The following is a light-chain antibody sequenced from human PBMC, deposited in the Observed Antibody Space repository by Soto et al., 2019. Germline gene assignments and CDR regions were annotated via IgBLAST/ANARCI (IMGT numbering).Light chain of an antibody. Sequence: EIVMTQSPATLSASPGERATLSCRASQSVNIYLAWYQQKPGQAPRLLIFGATYRATGIPARFSGSGSGTEFNLTIRSLQSEDFGVYFCQQYDDWLRLTFGGGTKVEIK. CDR1: QSVNIY. CDR3: QQYDDWLRLT. V-gene: IGKV3D-15*01. J-gene: IGKJ4*01. CDR2: GAT.